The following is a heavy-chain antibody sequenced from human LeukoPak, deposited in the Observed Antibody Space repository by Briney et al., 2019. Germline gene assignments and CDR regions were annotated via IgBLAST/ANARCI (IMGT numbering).Heavy chain of an antibody. V-gene: IGHV4-59*08. J-gene: IGHJ5*02. Sequence: SETLSLTCTVSSGSNYWSWIRQPPGKGLEWIAYIHYSGSPHYNPSLKSRVTASIDTSKNQFSLKLNSVTAADTAVYYCARHSNWNGGVDWFDPWGQGTQVTVSS. CDR2: IHYSGSP. CDR1: SGSNY. CDR3: ARHSNWNGGVDWFDP. D-gene: IGHD1-20*01.